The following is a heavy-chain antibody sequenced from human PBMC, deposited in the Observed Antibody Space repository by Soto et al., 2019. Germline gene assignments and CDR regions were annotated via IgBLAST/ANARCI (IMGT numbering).Heavy chain of an antibody. J-gene: IGHJ3*02. CDR2: IYYSGST. CDR3: AREGLMVYAISREDAFDI. D-gene: IGHD2-8*01. V-gene: IGHV4-31*03. CDR1: GGSISSGGYY. Sequence: SETLSLTCTVSGGSISSGGYYWSWIRQHPGKGLEWIGYIYYSGSTYYNPSLKSRVTISVDTSKNQFSLKLSSVTAADTAVYYCAREGLMVYAISREDAFDIWGQGTMVTVSS.